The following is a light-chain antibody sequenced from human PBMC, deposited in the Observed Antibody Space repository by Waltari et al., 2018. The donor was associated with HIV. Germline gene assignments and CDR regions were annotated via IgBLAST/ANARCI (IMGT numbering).Light chain of an antibody. CDR2: EGS. V-gene: IGLV2-23*01. CDR1: SSDVGSYNL. J-gene: IGLJ1*01. CDR3: CSYTGSSTRRPYV. Sequence: QSALTQPASVSGSPGQSITISCTGTSSDVGSYNLVSWYPQHPGKAPKVMIYEGSKRPSGVSNRFSGSKSGNTASLTISWLQAEDEADYYCCSYTGSSTRRPYVFGTGTKVTVL.